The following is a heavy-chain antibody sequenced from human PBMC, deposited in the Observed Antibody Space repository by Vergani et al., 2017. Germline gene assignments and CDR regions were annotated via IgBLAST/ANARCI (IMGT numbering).Heavy chain of an antibody. CDR1: GFTFSSYG. V-gene: IGHV3-30*03. CDR2: ISYDGSNK. Sequence: VQLVESGGGLIQPGGSLRLSCAASGFTFSSYGMHWVRQAPGKGLEWVAVISYDGSNKYYADSVKGRFTISRDNSKNTLYLQMNSLRAEDTAVYYCASHYYGSGSLYWYFDLWGRGTLVTVSS. CDR3: ASHYYGSGSLYWYFDL. D-gene: IGHD3-10*01. J-gene: IGHJ2*01.